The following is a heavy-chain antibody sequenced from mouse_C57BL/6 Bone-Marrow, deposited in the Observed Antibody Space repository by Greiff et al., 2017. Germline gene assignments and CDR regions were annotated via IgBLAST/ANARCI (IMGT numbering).Heavy chain of an antibody. V-gene: IGHV1-15*01. Sequence: LQESGAELVRPGASVTLSCKASGYTFTDYEMHWVKQTPVHGLEWIGAIDPETGGTAYNQKFKGKAILTADKSSSTAYMELRSLTSEDSAVYYCTRPYYYGSSYWYFDVWGTGTTVTVSS. D-gene: IGHD1-1*01. CDR1: GYTFTDYE. CDR2: IDPETGGT. CDR3: TRPYYYGSSYWYFDV. J-gene: IGHJ1*03.